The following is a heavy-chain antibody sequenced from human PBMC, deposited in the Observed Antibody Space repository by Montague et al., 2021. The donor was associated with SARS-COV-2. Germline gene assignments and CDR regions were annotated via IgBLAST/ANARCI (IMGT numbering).Heavy chain of an antibody. V-gene: IGHV3-11*05. CDR2: INGASSRT. CDR1: GFIFSDYN. Sequence: SLSLSCPASGFIFSDYNMTWIRQTPGKGLEWISYINGASSRTNYADSVKGRFTISRDNAKNSLFLQMNSLRVEDTAVYYCARGISLFDPWGQGTLVTVSS. J-gene: IGHJ5*02. CDR3: ARGISLFDP.